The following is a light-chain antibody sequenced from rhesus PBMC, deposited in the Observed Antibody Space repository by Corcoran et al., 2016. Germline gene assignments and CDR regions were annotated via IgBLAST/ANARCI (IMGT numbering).Light chain of an antibody. CDR3: QERNNNPRT. CDR2: AAA. J-gene: IGKJ1*01. Sequence: DIQMTQSPSSLSASVGDRVTITCQASQGISSWLAWYQQKLGKAPKLLMYAAASCQSGVPSRFSGSGSGSEFPLTTSSLQPEDFATYYGQERNNNPRTFGQGTKVEIK. V-gene: IGKV1-18*01. CDR1: QGISSW.